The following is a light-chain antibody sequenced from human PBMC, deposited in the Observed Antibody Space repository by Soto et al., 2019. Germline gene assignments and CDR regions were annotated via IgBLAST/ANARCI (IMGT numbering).Light chain of an antibody. CDR2: DAS. J-gene: IGKJ4*01. V-gene: IGKV3-11*01. CDR1: QSVSSY. Sequence: EIVLTQSPATLSLSPGERATLSCRASQSVSSYLAWYQQKPGQAPRLLIYDASNRATGIPARFSGSGSGTDFTLTISSLEREDFAVYYCQQRSNWPPAVTFGGGTKVEIK. CDR3: QQRSNWPPAVT.